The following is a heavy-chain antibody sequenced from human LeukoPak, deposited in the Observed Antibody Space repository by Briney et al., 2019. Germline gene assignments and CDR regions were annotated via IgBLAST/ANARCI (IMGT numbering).Heavy chain of an antibody. CDR3: AREELYCSGGSCSHDY. CDR2: INPSSGGT. V-gene: IGHV1-2*02. Sequence: ASVKVSCKASGYTFTGYYMHWVRQAPGQGLEWMGWINPSSGGTNYAQKFQGRVTMTRDTSISTAYMELSRLRSDDTAVYYCAREELYCSGGSCSHDYWGQGTLVTVSS. J-gene: IGHJ4*02. CDR1: GYTFTGYY. D-gene: IGHD2-15*01.